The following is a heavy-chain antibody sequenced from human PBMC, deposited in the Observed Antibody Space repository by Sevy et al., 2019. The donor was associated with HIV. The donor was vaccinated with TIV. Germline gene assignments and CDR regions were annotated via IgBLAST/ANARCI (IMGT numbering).Heavy chain of an antibody. V-gene: IGHV3-21*01. J-gene: IGHJ4*02. CDR1: GFTFSSYS. CDR2: ISSSSSYI. CDR3: ARASITMVRALWYFDY. Sequence: GSLRLSCAASGFTFSSYSMNWVRQAPGKGLEWVSSISSSSSYIYYADSVKGRFTISRDNAKNSLYLQMNSLRAEDTAVYYCARASITMVRALWYFDYWGQGTLVTVSS. D-gene: IGHD3-10*01.